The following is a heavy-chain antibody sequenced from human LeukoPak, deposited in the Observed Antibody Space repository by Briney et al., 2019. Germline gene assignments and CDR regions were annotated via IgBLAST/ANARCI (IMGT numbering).Heavy chain of an antibody. CDR3: ARDFWSGYYTED. J-gene: IGHJ1*01. D-gene: IGHD3-3*01. V-gene: IGHV3-48*04. Sequence: VRQAPGXGLEWISYISGSSRGSTSIIHYADSVKVRFAISRNNAKNSLHLQMDSLSAEDTAVYYCARDFWSGYYTEDWGQXAL. CDR2: ISGSSRGSTSII.